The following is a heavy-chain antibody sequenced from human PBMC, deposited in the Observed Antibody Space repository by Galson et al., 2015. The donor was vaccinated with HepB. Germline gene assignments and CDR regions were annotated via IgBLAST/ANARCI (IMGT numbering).Heavy chain of an antibody. J-gene: IGHJ3*02. Sequence: SVKVSCKASGYTFTSYAMHWVRQAPGQRLEWMGWINAGNGNTKYSQKFQGRVTITRDTSASTAYMELSSLRSEDTAVYYCARGLGYCSGGSCYGVAFDIWGQGTMVTVSS. CDR3: ARGLGYCSGGSCYGVAFDI. CDR1: GYTFTSYA. V-gene: IGHV1-3*01. D-gene: IGHD2-15*01. CDR2: INAGNGNT.